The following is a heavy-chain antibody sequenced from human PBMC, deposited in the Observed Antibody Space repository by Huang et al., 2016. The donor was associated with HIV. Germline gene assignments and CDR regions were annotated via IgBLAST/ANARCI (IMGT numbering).Heavy chain of an antibody. V-gene: IGHV4-4*07. J-gene: IGHJ4*02. D-gene: IGHD6-19*01. CDR3: ARDAGGYNSGWYSDYFDY. CDR1: GDSISEYY. CDR2: IYSSGNT. Sequence: QVQLQESGPGLVKPSETLSLTCTVSGDSISEYYWSWIRQPAGKGLEWIGRIYSSGNTNYSPSLKSRGTMSVDTSKNQFSLKVSSGTAADTAVYFCARDAGGYNSGWYSDYFDYWGQGTLVTVSS.